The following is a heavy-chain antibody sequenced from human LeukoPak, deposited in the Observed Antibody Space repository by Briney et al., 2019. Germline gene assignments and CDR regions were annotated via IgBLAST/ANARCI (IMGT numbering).Heavy chain of an antibody. J-gene: IGHJ5*02. CDR3: ARDMLFGESVYNWFDP. D-gene: IGHD3/OR15-3a*01. V-gene: IGHV3-30*03. CDR1: GFTFSSYG. CDR2: ISYDGSNK. Sequence: GGSLRLSCAASGFTFSSYGMHWVRQAPGKGLEWVAVISYDGSNKYYADSVNGRFTISRDNAKNTLYLQMNSLRGEDTAVYYCARDMLFGESVYNWFDPWGQGTLVTVSS.